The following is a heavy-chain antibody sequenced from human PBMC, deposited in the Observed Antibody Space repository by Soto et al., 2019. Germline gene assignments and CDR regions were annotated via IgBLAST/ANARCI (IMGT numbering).Heavy chain of an antibody. J-gene: IGHJ5*02. Sequence: QVQLQESGPGLVKPSQTLSLTCTVSGGSISSGDYYWSWIRQPPGKGLEWIGYIYYSGSTYYNPSLKSRVTISVDTSKNQFSLKLSSVTAADTAVYYCARDGWRAEWPPYWFDPWGQGTLVTVSS. CDR3: ARDGWRAEWPPYWFDP. CDR1: GGSISSGDYY. D-gene: IGHD3-3*01. CDR2: IYYSGST. V-gene: IGHV4-30-4*01.